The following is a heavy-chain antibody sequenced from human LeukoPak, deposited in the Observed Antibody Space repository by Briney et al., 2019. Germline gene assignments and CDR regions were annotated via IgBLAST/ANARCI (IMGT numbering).Heavy chain of an antibody. D-gene: IGHD6-13*01. CDR3: ARAYSSSRFNWFDP. Sequence: PSETLSLTCTVSGGSISSYYWSWIRQPAGEGLKWIGRIYTSGSTNYNPSLKSRVTMSVDTSKNQFSLKLSSVTAADTAVYYCARAYSSSRFNWFDPWGQGTLVTVSS. CDR1: GGSISSYY. J-gene: IGHJ5*02. CDR2: IYTSGST. V-gene: IGHV4-4*07.